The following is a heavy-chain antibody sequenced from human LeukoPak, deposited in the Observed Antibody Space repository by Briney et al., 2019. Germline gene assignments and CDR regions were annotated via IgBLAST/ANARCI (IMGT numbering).Heavy chain of an antibody. CDR2: FDPEDGET. CDR3: ATVILTGYYKSEGFDT. V-gene: IGHV1-24*01. Sequence: ASVKVSCKVSGYTLTELSMHWVRQAPGKGLEWMGGFDPEDGETIYAQKFQGRVTMTEDTSTDTAYMELSSLRSEDTAVYYCATVILTGYYKSEGFDTWGQGTLVTASP. J-gene: IGHJ5*02. CDR1: GYTLTELS. D-gene: IGHD3-9*01.